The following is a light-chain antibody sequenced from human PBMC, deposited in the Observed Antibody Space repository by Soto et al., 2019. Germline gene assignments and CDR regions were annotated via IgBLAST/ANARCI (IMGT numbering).Light chain of an antibody. Sequence: QSALTQPASVSGSPGQSITISCTGTSSDVGGYNYVSWYQQHPGKAPKLMIYEISNRPSGVSNRFSGSKSGNTASLTIAGHQADDAADYYCSSYTSTTAVVFGGGTKLTVL. CDR2: EIS. V-gene: IGLV2-14*01. J-gene: IGLJ2*01. CDR3: SSYTSTTAVV. CDR1: SSDVGGYNY.